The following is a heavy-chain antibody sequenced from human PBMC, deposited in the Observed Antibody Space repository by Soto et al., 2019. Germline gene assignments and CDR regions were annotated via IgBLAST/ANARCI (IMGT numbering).Heavy chain of an antibody. J-gene: IGHJ6*02. Sequence: QVQLVQSGAEVKKPGASVKVSCKASGYTFTSYYMHWVRQAPGQGLEWMGIINPSGGSTSYAQKFRGRVTMTGETSTSTVYMELSRLRSEDTAVYYCASRGSSYGENYYYYGMDVWGQGTTVTVSS. V-gene: IGHV1-46*01. D-gene: IGHD5-18*01. CDR2: INPSGGST. CDR3: ASRGSSYGENYYYYGMDV. CDR1: GYTFTSYY.